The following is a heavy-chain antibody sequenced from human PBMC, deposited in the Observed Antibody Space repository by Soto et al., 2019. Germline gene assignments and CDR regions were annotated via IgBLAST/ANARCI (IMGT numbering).Heavy chain of an antibody. CDR3: ARGSGTWYYYGMDV. D-gene: IGHD3-10*01. CDR2: IYYSGST. V-gene: IGHV4-59*08. J-gene: IGHJ6*02. Sequence: SETLSLTCTVSGGSISSYYWSWIRQPPGKGLEWIGYIYYSGSTNYNPSLKSRVTISVDTSKNQFPLKLSSVTAADTAVYYCARGSGTWYYYGMDVWGQGTTVTVSS. CDR1: GGSISSYY.